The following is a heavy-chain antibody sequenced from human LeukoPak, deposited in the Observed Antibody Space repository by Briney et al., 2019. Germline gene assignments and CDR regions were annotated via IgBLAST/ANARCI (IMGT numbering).Heavy chain of an antibody. V-gene: IGHV3-23*01. CDR1: GFTFTTYA. Sequence: GGSLRLSCAASGFTFTTYAMSWVRQAPGMGLEWVSSISNNGGDTYYADSVKGRLSISRDNSKNTLYLQMNSLRAEDTAVYYCAKDIMRGIRWDAFDIWGQGTMVTVSS. CDR3: AKDIMRGIRWDAFDI. CDR2: ISNNGGDT. D-gene: IGHD1-20*01. J-gene: IGHJ3*02.